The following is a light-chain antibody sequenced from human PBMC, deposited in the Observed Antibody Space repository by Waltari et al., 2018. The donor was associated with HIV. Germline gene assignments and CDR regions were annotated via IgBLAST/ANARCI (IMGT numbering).Light chain of an antibody. Sequence: DIHMTQSPPTLTASIGDRVNIPCRASQTVGDWLAWYQQKPGEAPTLLIYRATTVENGVPSRFSGSASGTDFTLAIDSLHPDDFATYYCHQYSNYLGSFGQGTRVQLK. V-gene: IGKV1-5*03. J-gene: IGKJ1*01. CDR3: HQYSNYLGS. CDR1: QTVGDW. CDR2: RAT.